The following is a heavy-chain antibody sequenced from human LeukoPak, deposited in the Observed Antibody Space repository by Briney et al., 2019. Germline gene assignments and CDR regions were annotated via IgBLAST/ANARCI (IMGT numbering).Heavy chain of an antibody. CDR3: ARSGYDYVWGSYRPDYYFDY. CDR1: GFTVSSNY. CDR2: ISGSGGNT. D-gene: IGHD3-16*02. Sequence: GGSLRLSCAASGFTVSSNYMSWVRQAPGKGLEWVSAISGSGGNTYYADSVKGRFTISRDNSKNTLYLQMNSLRAEDTAVYYCARSGYDYVWGSYRPDYYFDYWGQGTLVTVSS. V-gene: IGHV3-23*01. J-gene: IGHJ4*02.